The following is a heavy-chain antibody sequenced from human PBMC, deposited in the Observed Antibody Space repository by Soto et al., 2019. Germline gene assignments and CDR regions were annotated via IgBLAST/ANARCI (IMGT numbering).Heavy chain of an antibody. D-gene: IGHD3-3*01. CDR3: ATVKANDFWSGSLDY. V-gene: IGHV1-24*01. J-gene: IGHJ4*02. CDR2: FDPEDGET. Sequence: ASVKVSCKVSGYTLTELSMHWVRQAPGKGLEWMGGFDPEDGETIYAQKFQGRVTMTEDTSTDTAYMELSSLRSEDTAVYYCATVKANDFWSGSLDYWGQGTLVTVSS. CDR1: GYTLTELS.